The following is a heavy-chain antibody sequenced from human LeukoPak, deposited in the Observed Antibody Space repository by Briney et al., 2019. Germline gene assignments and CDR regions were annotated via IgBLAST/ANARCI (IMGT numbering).Heavy chain of an antibody. CDR1: GGSFSGYY. D-gene: IGHD3-10*01. V-gene: IGHV4-34*01. Sequence: PSETLSLTCAVYGGSFSGYYWSWIRQPPGKGLEWIGEINHSGSTNYNPSLKSRVTISVDTSKNQFSLKLSSVTAADTAVYYCARVGSMVQGVISPRSHYGMDVWGQGTTVTVSS. J-gene: IGHJ6*02. CDR3: ARVGSMVQGVISPRSHYGMDV. CDR2: INHSGST.